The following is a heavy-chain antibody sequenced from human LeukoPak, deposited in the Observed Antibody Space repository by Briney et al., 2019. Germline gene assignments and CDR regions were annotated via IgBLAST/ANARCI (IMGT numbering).Heavy chain of an antibody. V-gene: IGHV3-7*01. CDR3: ALVDGHSNKN. CDR1: GFTFSAYG. D-gene: IGHD6-13*01. Sequence: PGGSLRLSCAASGFTFSAYGMSWVRQAPGKGLEWVANIKQDGSEKYYVDSVKGRFTISRDNAKNSLYLQMNSLRAEDTAVYYCALVDGHSNKNWGQGTLVTVSS. CDR2: IKQDGSEK. J-gene: IGHJ4*02.